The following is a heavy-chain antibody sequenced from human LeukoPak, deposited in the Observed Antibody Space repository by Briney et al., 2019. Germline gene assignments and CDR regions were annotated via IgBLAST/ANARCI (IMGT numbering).Heavy chain of an antibody. V-gene: IGHV1-69*13. Sequence: ALVKASCKASGGSFRSYDLNWVRQAPGQGLEWMGGFIPILGTAKYAQKLQGRVTITADESTSTAYMELSSLRYEDTAVYYCARGLYCSSSTSCYDYGMDVWGQGTTVTVSS. CDR2: FIPILGTA. D-gene: IGHD2-2*01. J-gene: IGHJ6*01. CDR3: ARGLYCSSSTSCYDYGMDV. CDR1: GGSFRSYD.